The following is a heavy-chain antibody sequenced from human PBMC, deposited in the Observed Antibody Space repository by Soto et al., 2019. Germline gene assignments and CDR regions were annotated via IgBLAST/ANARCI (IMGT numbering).Heavy chain of an antibody. CDR3: ARYRRNGMEV. Sequence: GGSLRLSCAACGFTFSSYSMNWVRQAPGKGLEWVSSISSSSSYIYYADSVKGRFTISRDNAKNSLYLQMNSLRAEDTAVYYCARYRRNGMEVWGQGTTVTVPS. D-gene: IGHD3-16*02. CDR2: ISSSSSYI. V-gene: IGHV3-21*01. CDR1: GFTFSSYS. J-gene: IGHJ6*02.